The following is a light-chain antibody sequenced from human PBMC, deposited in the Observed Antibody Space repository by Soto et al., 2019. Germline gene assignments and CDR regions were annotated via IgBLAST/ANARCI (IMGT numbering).Light chain of an antibody. CDR2: GAS. Sequence: EIVMTQSPGTLSVSPGERATLSCRASQSVSSNLAWYQQKPGQAPRLLIFGASTRATGIPARFSGSGSGTEFTLTISSLQSEDFAVYYCQQYNKSPLWTRGQGTKVEIK. CDR1: QSVSSN. J-gene: IGKJ1*01. V-gene: IGKV3-15*01. CDR3: QQYNKSPLWT.